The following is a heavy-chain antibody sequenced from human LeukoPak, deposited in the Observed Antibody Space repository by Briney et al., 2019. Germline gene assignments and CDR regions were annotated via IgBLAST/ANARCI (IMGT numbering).Heavy chain of an antibody. CDR1: GYIFTTYW. D-gene: IGHD3/OR15-3a*01. Sequence: GESLKISCKGSGYIFTTYWIGWVRQLPGKGLEWMGVIYPGDSETKYSPSFQGQVTISADKSISTAYLQWNSLRASDTAMYYCARHIGLGAITDWGQGTLVTVSS. CDR3: ARHIGLGAITD. J-gene: IGHJ4*02. CDR2: IYPGDSET. V-gene: IGHV5-51*01.